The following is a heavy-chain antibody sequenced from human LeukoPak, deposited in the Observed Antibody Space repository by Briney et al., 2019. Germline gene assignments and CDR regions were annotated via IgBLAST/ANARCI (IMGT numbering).Heavy chain of an antibody. D-gene: IGHD3-22*01. CDR1: GGSISSSSYY. V-gene: IGHV4-39*01. CDR3: ARHSDSSGYYFDY. J-gene: IGHJ4*02. CDR2: IYYSGST. Sequence: PSETLSLTCAVSGGSISSSSYYWGWLRQPPGKGLEWIGSIYYSGSTYYNPSLKSRVTISVDTSKNQFSLKLSSVTAADTAVYYCARHSDSSGYYFDYWGQGTLVTVSS.